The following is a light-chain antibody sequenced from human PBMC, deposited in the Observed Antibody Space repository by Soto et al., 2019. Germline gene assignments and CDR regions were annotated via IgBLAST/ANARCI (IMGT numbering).Light chain of an antibody. CDR3: QQRSNCPIT. CDR2: DAS. Sequence: EIVLTQSPATLSLSPGERATLSCRASQGVSSYLAWYQQKPGQAPRLLIYDASNRATGIPARFSGSGPGTDFTLTISSLEPEDFAVYYCQQRSNCPITFGQGTRLQN. CDR1: QGVSSY. V-gene: IGKV3D-11*01. J-gene: IGKJ5*01.